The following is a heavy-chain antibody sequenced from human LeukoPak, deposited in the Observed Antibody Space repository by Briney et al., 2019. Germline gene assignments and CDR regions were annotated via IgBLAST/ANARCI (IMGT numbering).Heavy chain of an antibody. Sequence: GGSLRLSCTVSGFTVSSNSMSWVRQAPGKGLEWVSAISGSGGSTYYADSVKGRFTISRDNSKNTLYLQMNNLRAEDTAMFYCATSMAQDVDAFHIWGQGTMVTVSS. V-gene: IGHV3-23*01. CDR3: ATSMAQDVDAFHI. CDR1: GFTVSSNS. D-gene: IGHD2-8*01. CDR2: ISGSGGST. J-gene: IGHJ3*02.